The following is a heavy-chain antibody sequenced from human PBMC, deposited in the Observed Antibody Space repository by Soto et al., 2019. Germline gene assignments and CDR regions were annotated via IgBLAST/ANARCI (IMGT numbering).Heavy chain of an antibody. D-gene: IGHD6-19*01. J-gene: IGHJ4*02. V-gene: IGHV3-9*02. CDR3: ARGHSSSLDYFDY. CDR2: IRWNSGMI. Sequence: SLRLSCEASGFSSDDYAMHWVRQAPGKGLEWVSGIRWNSGMIGYADSVKGRFSISRDNAAKSLYLEMNSLRAEDTALYYCARGHSSSLDYFDYWGQGILVTVSS. CDR1: GFSSDDYA.